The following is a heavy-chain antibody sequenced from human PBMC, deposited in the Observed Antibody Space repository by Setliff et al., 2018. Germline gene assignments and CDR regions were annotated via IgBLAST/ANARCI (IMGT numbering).Heavy chain of an antibody. CDR2: INPNSGGT. CDR3: ARDRVWGTLDAFDI. V-gene: IGHV1-2*06. Sequence: ASVKVSCKASGYTFTGYSMHWVRQAPGQGLEWMGRINPNSGGTNYAQKFQGRVTMTRDTSISTAYMDLSRLRSDDTAVYYCARDRVWGTLDAFDIWGQGTMVTVSS. D-gene: IGHD3-16*01. CDR1: GYTFTGYS. J-gene: IGHJ3*02.